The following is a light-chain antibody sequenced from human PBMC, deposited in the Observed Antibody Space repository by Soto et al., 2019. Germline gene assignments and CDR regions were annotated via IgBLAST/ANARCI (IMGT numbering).Light chain of an antibody. CDR2: YIS. V-gene: IGKV3D-15*01. Sequence: EIVMTQSPATLSVSPGETASLSCRASQSAGNFLAWYQQKPGQAPRLLIYYISTRATGIPARFSGNGSGTEFTLTINSLQSEDSAVYYCQQHNQWPITFGQGTRLEI. CDR3: QQHNQWPIT. J-gene: IGKJ5*01. CDR1: QSAGNF.